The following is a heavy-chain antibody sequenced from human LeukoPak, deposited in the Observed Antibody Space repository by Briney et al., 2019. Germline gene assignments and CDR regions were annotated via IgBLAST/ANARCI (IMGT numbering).Heavy chain of an antibody. J-gene: IGHJ3*02. D-gene: IGHD2-2*02. CDR2: ISYDGSNK. V-gene: IGHV3-30-3*01. Sequence: PGRSLRLSCAASGFTFSSYAMHWVRQAPGKGLEWVAVISYDGSNKYYADSVKGRFTISRDNSKNTLYLQMNSLRAEDTAVYYCARDANVNPRIYCSSTSCYTRAFDIWGQGTMVTVSS. CDR1: GFTFSSYA. CDR3: ARDANVNPRIYCSSTSCYTRAFDI.